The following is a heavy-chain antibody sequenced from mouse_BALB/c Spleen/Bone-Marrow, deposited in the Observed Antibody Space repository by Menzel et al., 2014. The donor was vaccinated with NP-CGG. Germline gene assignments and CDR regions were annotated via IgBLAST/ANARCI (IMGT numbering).Heavy chain of an antibody. Sequence: VQLQQSGPGLVKPSQSLSLSCPVTGYSITSGYYWHWIRQFPGNKLEWMGYISYDGSNNYNPSLKNRISITRDTSKNQFFLKLNSVTTEDTATYCCARARFDSAFAYWGQGTLVTVSA. V-gene: IGHV3-6*02. CDR1: GYSITSGYY. CDR2: ISYDGSN. J-gene: IGHJ3*01. D-gene: IGHD2-4*01. CDR3: ARARFDSAFAY.